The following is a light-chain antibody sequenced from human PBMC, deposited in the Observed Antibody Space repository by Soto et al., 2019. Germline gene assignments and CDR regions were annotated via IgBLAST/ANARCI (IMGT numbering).Light chain of an antibody. V-gene: IGLV3-1*01. CDR1: KLGQRF. CDR3: QAWDSSTGV. Sequence: SYELIQPPSVSVSPGQTASITCSGDKLGQRFACWYQQKTGQPPVLVIYQDNKRPSRIPARFSGSNSGNTATLTIGGTQAMDEADYYCQAWDSSTGVFGGGTKLTVL. CDR2: QDN. J-gene: IGLJ3*02.